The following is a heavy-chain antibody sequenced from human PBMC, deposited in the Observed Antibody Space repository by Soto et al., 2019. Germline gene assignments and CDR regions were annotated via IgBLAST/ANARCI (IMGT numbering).Heavy chain of an antibody. CDR1: GGTFSSYT. Sequence: QVQLVQSGAEVKKPGSSVKVSCKASGGTFSSYTISWVRQAPGQGLEWMGRIIPILGIANYAQKFQGRVTMTADKSTRIADLELSSLGSEDTAVYYGAGQWEQQLVNWGEGSMVTVSS. D-gene: IGHD6-13*01. CDR2: IIPILGIA. CDR3: AGQWEQQLVN. J-gene: IGHJ4*02. V-gene: IGHV1-69*02.